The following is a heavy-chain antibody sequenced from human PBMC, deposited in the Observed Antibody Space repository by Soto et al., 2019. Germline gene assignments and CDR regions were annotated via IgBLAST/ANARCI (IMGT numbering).Heavy chain of an antibody. D-gene: IGHD4-4*01. CDR3: ARSSQSWFFDL. Sequence: PSETLSLTCAVSGGSISSGGHYWSWIRQHSEKGLEWIGYISSSGSTYYNPSLKSRVTISVDPSKNQVSLNLNSVTAADTAVYYCARSSQSWFFDLWGRGTPVPVYS. J-gene: IGHJ2*01. CDR1: GGSISSGGHY. V-gene: IGHV4-31*11. CDR2: ISSSGST.